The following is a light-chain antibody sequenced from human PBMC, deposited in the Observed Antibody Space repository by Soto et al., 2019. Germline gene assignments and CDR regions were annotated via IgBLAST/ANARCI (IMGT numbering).Light chain of an antibody. CDR1: QSVRSN. CDR3: QQYNNWPRT. V-gene: IGKV3-15*01. CDR2: GAS. J-gene: IGKJ1*01. Sequence: EIVMSQSPATLSVSPGERATLSCRASQSVRSNLAWYQQKPGQAPRLLISGASTRATGIPARFSGSGSGTECTLTIDSLQSEDFAVYYCQQYNNWPRTFGQGTKVEIK.